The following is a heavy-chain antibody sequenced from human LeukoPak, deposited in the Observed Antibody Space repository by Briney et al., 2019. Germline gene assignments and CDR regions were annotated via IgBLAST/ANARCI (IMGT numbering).Heavy chain of an antibody. D-gene: IGHD5-24*01. Sequence: PGRSLRLSCAASGFTFSTYWMTWVRQAPAKGLEWVATINRDGSEKYYVDSVKGRFTISRDNAKNSLYLQMNSLRAEDTAVYYCASPPAWIQLYDMDVWGKGTTVTVS. CDR1: GFTFSTYW. J-gene: IGHJ6*03. CDR2: INRDGSEK. CDR3: ASPPAWIQLYDMDV. V-gene: IGHV3-7*01.